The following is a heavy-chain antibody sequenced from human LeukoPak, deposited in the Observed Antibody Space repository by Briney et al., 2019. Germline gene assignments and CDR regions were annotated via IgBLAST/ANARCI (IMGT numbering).Heavy chain of an antibody. CDR2: INHSGST. CDR3: AREMTTVTAYYFDY. D-gene: IGHD4-11*01. J-gene: IGHJ4*02. CDR1: GVSISSSNSY. V-gene: IGHV4-39*07. Sequence: SETLSLTCTVSGVSISSSNSYWGWIRQPPGKGLEWIGEINHSGSTNYNPSLKSRVTISVDTSKNQFSLKLSSVTAADTAVYYCAREMTTVTAYYFDYWGQGTLVTVSS.